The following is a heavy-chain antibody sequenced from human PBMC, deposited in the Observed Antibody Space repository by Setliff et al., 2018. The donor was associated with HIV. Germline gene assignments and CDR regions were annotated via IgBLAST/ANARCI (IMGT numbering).Heavy chain of an antibody. J-gene: IGHJ4*02. CDR3: AKTYYYDSSGYYYFDS. D-gene: IGHD3-22*01. CDR2: ISGGGDRT. Sequence: PGGSLRLSCAASGFTFSNYAMSWVRQAPGKGLEWVSAISGGGDRTYHADSVRGRFTISRDNSKNSLYLQMNSLRAEDTAVYYCAKTYYYDSSGYYYFDSWGQGTLVTVSS. V-gene: IGHV3-23*01. CDR1: GFTFSNYA.